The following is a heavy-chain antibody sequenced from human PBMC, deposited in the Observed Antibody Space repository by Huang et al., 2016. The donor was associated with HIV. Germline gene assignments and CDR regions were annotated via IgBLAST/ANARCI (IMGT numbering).Heavy chain of an antibody. V-gene: IGHV3-74*02. J-gene: IGHJ4*01. CDR1: GFIFSDYW. D-gene: IGHD3-3*01. Sequence: EVELAESGGGSVRPGQSLRLSCVGSGFIFSDYWRHWVRQIPGKGRRWVARIGSDGSSRSYADSVKGRFTIYRDNAKNTVYFQMSSLRVDDTAVYYCVRAKEKGYDFWSGYRYWGQGVQVTVSS. CDR3: VRAKEKGYDFWSGYRY. CDR2: IGSDGSSR.